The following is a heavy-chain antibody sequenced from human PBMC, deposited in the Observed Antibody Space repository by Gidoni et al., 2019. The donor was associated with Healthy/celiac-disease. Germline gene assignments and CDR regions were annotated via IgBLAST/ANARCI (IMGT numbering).Heavy chain of an antibody. CDR1: GGSIRSSNW. J-gene: IGHJ4*02. CDR3: ARGAGGSYYLSGRGSFDY. D-gene: IGHD1-26*01. CDR2: IYHRGST. Sequence: QVQLQESGPGLVKPSGTLSLTCAVSGGSIRSSNWWSWVRQPPGKGREWIGEIYHRGSTNYNPSRKSRVTISVDKSKNQFSLKLSSVTAADTAVYYCARGAGGSYYLSGRGSFDYWGQGTLVTVSS. V-gene: IGHV4-4*02.